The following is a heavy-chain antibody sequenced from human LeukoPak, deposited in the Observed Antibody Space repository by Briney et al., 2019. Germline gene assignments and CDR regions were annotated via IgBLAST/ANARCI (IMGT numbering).Heavy chain of an antibody. V-gene: IGHV1-18*01. CDR2: INTYTGNI. CDR1: GYSFASYG. D-gene: IGHD2-2*01. Sequence: ASVKVSCKASGYSFASYGISWVRQAPGQGLEWMGWINTYTGNINYAQKFQGRVTMTTDTSTNTVYLELRSLRSDDTAVYYCGRDHQYDFDYWGQGTLVTVSS. J-gene: IGHJ4*02. CDR3: GRDHQYDFDY.